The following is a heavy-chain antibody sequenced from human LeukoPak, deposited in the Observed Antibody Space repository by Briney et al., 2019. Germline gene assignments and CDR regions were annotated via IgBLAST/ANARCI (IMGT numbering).Heavy chain of an antibody. CDR2: ICHSGST. CDR3: ARTFLEWLVVEGDYYYMDV. V-gene: IGHV4-30-2*01. D-gene: IGHD3-3*02. Sequence: SETLSPTCTVSGGSISGGGYYWSWIRQPPGKGLEWIGYICHSGSTYYNPSLKSRVTISVDRSKNQFSLKLSSVTAADTAVYYCARTFLEWLVVEGDYYYMDVWGKGTTVTVSS. J-gene: IGHJ6*03. CDR1: GGSISGGGYY.